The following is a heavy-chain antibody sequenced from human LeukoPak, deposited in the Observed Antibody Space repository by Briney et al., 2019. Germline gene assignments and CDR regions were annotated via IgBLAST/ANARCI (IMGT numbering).Heavy chain of an antibody. J-gene: IGHJ6*03. V-gene: IGHV1-69*06. CDR2: IIPIFGTA. Sequence: GASVKVSCKASGGTFSSYAISWVRQAPGQGLEWMGGIIPIFGTANYAQKFQGRVTITADKSTSTAYMELSSLRSEDTAVYYCATNYDSSVYYYYYMDVWGKGTTVTVSS. CDR3: ATNYDSSVYYYYYMDV. D-gene: IGHD3-22*01. CDR1: GGTFSSYA.